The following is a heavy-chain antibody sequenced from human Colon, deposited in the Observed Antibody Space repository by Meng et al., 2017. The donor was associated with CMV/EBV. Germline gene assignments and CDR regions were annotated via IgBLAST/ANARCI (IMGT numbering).Heavy chain of an antibody. J-gene: IGHJ6*02. Sequence: GGSLRLSCQGSGYTYSNYWIGWVRQMPGKGLEWMAIIYPDDSETRYSPSFRGQVTISVDKSTTTAYLQWSSLKTSDTAIYYCASPTSDFYYYGMDVWGQGTTVTASS. V-gene: IGHV5-51*01. CDR3: ASPTSDFYYYGMDV. CDR1: GYTYSNYW. CDR2: IYPDDSET.